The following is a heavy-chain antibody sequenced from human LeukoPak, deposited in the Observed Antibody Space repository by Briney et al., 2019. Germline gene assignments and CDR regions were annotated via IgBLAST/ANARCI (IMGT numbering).Heavy chain of an antibody. J-gene: IGHJ4*02. CDR3: ARQRGVAFDY. CDR1: GDSISTYY. CDR2: IYTGGST. Sequence: PSETLSLTCTASGDSISTYYWSWIRQPAGKGLEWIGLIYTGGSTNYNPSLKSRVTMSADTSKNQFSLKLSSVTPADTAVYYCARQRGVAFDYWGQGTLVTVSS. V-gene: IGHV4-4*07. D-gene: IGHD3-10*01.